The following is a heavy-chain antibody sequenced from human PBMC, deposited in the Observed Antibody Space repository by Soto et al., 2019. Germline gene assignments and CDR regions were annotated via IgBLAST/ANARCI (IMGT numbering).Heavy chain of an antibody. CDR1: GFTFSSYS. Sequence: GGSLRLSCAASGFTFSSYSMNWVRQAPGKGLEWVSYISSSSSTIYYADSVKGRFTISRDNAKNSLYLQMNSLRAEDTAVYYCASGAIWSSVDFWSAQAYAFDIWGQGTMVTVSS. CDR3: ASGAIWSSVDFWSAQAYAFDI. V-gene: IGHV3-48*01. J-gene: IGHJ3*02. D-gene: IGHD3-3*01. CDR2: ISSSSSTI.